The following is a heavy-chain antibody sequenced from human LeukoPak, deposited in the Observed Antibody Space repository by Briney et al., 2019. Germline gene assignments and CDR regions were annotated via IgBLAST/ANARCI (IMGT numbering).Heavy chain of an antibody. CDR3: ARHVDYGVPG. CDR2: ISYDGSNK. Sequence: GGSLRLSCAASGFTFSSYGMHWVRQAPGKGLEWVAVISYDGSNKYYADSVKGRFTISRDNSKNTLYLQMNSLRAEDTAVYYCARHVDYGVPGWGQGTLVTVSS. CDR1: GFTFSSYG. J-gene: IGHJ4*02. V-gene: IGHV3-30*03. D-gene: IGHD4-17*01.